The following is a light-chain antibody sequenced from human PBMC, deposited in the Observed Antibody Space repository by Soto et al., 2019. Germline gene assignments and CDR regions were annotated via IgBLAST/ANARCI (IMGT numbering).Light chain of an antibody. V-gene: IGKV3-20*01. Sequence: EIVLTQSPGTLSLSPGERVTLSCRASQSVNSSYLAWYQHKPGQAPRLLIYGVSSRATGIPDRFSGSGSETDFTLTINRLEPEDFAVYYCQQYGSIPLTFGGGTKVDIK. CDR1: QSVNSSY. J-gene: IGKJ4*01. CDR3: QQYGSIPLT. CDR2: GVS.